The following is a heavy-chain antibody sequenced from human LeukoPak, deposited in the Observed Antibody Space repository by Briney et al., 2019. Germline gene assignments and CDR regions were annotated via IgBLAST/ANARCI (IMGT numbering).Heavy chain of an antibody. V-gene: IGHV3-23*01. Sequence: GGSLRLSCAASGFTFRSYAMSWVRQAPGKGLEGVSAITDSDSGTYYADSVKGWFTISRDNSKNTLYLQMNSLRAEDTAVYYCAKAYGYSSSWTSNYYFYGLDVWGQGTTVTVSS. CDR2: ITDSDSGT. CDR3: AKAYGYSSSWTSNYYFYGLDV. J-gene: IGHJ6*02. D-gene: IGHD6-13*01. CDR1: GFTFRSYA.